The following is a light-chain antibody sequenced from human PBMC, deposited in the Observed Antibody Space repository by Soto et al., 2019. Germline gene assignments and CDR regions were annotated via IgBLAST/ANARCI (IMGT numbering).Light chain of an antibody. J-gene: IGKJ1*01. CDR3: LQYNSYWT. CDR2: KGS. V-gene: IGKV1-5*03. Sequence: DIQMTQSPSTLSATGADRVTITCRASQSMSSWLAWYQQKPGKAPKIMIYKGSSLESGVPTGFSGSVSGTEFTLTISSLQPDDFATYYCLQYNSYWTFGQGTKVEIK. CDR1: QSMSSW.